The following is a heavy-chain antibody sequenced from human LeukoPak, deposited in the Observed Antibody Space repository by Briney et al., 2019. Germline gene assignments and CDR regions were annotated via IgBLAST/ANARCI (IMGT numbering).Heavy chain of an antibody. J-gene: IGHJ3*02. D-gene: IGHD3-10*01. V-gene: IGHV3-21*01. Sequence: PGGSLRLSCAASGFTFSSYSMNWVRQAPGKGLEWVSSINSSSSYIYYADSVKGRFTISRDNAKNSLYLQMNSLRAEDTAVYYCARDQWVNYYGSGSYYAYAFDIWGQGTMVTVSS. CDR2: INSSSSYI. CDR3: ARDQWVNYYGSGSYYAYAFDI. CDR1: GFTFSSYS.